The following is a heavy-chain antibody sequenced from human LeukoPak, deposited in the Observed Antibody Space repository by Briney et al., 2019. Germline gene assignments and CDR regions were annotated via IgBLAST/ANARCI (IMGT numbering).Heavy chain of an antibody. D-gene: IGHD3-9*01. CDR1: GYSFTTYW. CDR2: IYPGDSDI. J-gene: IGHJ4*02. CDR3: ARMGKLGRLGY. Sequence: GESLKISCKGSGYSFTTYWIGWVRQMPGKDLEWMGIIYPGDSDIRYSPSFQGQVTISVDKSTRTAYLQWNSLKASDTAIYYCARMGKLGRLGYWGQGTLVTVSS. V-gene: IGHV5-51*01.